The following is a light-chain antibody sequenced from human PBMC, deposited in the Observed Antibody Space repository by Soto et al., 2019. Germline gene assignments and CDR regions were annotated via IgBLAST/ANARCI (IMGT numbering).Light chain of an antibody. CDR3: QQYGSSPPIT. Sequence: EIVLTQSPGTLSLSPGERATLSCRASHSISSSYLAWYQQKPGQAPRLLIYGASSRATGIPDRFSGSGSGTDFTLTISRLEPVDFAVYYCQQYGSSPPITFGQGTRLEIK. J-gene: IGKJ5*01. CDR1: HSISSSY. CDR2: GAS. V-gene: IGKV3-20*01.